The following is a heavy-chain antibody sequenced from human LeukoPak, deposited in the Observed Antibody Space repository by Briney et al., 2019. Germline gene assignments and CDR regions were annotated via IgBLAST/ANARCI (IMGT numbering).Heavy chain of an antibody. CDR3: ARDRGYSYAFGY. Sequence: SETLSLTCTVSGGSISSYYWSWIRQPPGKGLEWIGYINYSGSTNYNPSLKSRVTMSVDTSKNQFSLKLSSVTAADTAMYYCARDRGYSYAFGYWGQGTLVTVSS. V-gene: IGHV4-59*01. CDR2: INYSGST. CDR1: GGSISSYY. D-gene: IGHD5-18*01. J-gene: IGHJ4*02.